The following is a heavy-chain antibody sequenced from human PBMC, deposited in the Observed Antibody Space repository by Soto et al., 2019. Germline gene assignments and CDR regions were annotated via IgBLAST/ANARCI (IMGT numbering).Heavy chain of an antibody. J-gene: IGHJ4*02. D-gene: IGHD4-4*01. V-gene: IGHV4-59*01. CDR2: IYYSGST. Sequence: PSGTLSLTCTVSGDSMRSYYWSWILQPPGKGLEWIGYIYYSGSTTYNPSLRSRVTMSVDTSKNQFSLRLSSVTAADTAVYYCARAKSNYQTFDLRGQGSQVTVSS. CDR1: GDSMRSYY. CDR3: ARAKSNYQTFDL.